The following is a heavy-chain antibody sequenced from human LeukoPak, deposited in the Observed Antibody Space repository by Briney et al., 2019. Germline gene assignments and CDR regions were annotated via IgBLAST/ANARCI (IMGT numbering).Heavy chain of an antibody. CDR1: GYTFTSYW. D-gene: IGHD6-19*01. V-gene: IGHV5-51*01. CDR3: ARQLDAQSGWSIDY. Sequence: ASVKVSCKASGYTFTSYWIGWVRQMPGKGLEWMGIIYPGDSDTRYSPSFQGQVTISADKSISTAYLQWSSLKASDTAMYYCARQLDAQSGWSIDYWGQGTLVTVSS. CDR2: IYPGDSDT. J-gene: IGHJ4*02.